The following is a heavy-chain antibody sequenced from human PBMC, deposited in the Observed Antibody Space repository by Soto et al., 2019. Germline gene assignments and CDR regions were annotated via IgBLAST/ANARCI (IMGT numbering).Heavy chain of an antibody. CDR3: ARSLWFGELH. CDR1: GFSLSTTGVG. J-gene: IGHJ4*02. V-gene: IGHV2-5*02. CDR2: IYWDIDK. D-gene: IGHD3-10*01. Sequence: QITLKESGPTLVKPTQTLTLTCSFSGFSLSTTGVGVGWIRQSPGKALEWLAIIYWDIDKRYSPSLKSRVTITKDTSKTQVVLTVTNMDPVDTGTYYCARSLWFGELHWGQGALVTVSS.